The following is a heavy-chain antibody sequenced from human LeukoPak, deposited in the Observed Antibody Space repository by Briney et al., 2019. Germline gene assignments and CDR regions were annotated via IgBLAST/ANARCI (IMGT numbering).Heavy chain of an antibody. Sequence: SGGSLRLSCAASGFTFSSYSMNWVRQAPGKGLEWVSSISSSSSYIYYADSVKGRFTISRDNAKNSLYLEMNSLTAEDTAVYYCARDYTYCSGSRCYDRFDYWGQGIRVTVSS. J-gene: IGHJ4*02. CDR1: GFTFSSYS. CDR3: ARDYTYCSGSRCYDRFDY. V-gene: IGHV3-21*01. CDR2: ISSSSSYI. D-gene: IGHD2-15*01.